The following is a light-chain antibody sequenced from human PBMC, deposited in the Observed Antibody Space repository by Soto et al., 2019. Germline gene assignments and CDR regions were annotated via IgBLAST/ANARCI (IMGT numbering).Light chain of an antibody. CDR2: EVS. J-gene: IGLJ2*01. CDR3: SSYTSSSTLV. Sequence: QSALTQPASVSGSPGQSITISCTGTSSDVGAYNYVSWYQQQPGKAPKLMIYEVSNRPSGVSNRFSGSKSGTTASLIISGLQADDEADYYCSSYTSSSTLVFGGGTKVTVL. CDR1: SSDVGAYNY. V-gene: IGLV2-14*01.